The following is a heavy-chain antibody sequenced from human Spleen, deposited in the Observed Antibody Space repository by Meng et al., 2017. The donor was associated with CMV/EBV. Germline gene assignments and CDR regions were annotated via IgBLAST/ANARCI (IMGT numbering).Heavy chain of an antibody. V-gene: IGHV3-72*01. Sequence: HYMDWVRQAQGKGLEWFGRIRNKANSYTTEYAASVKGRFTISRDDSKNSVYLQMNSLKTDDTAVYYCARIERRRILKYCGSDCSTTDYWGQGTLVTVSS. CDR1: HY. CDR3: ARIERRRILKYCGSDCSTTDY. CDR2: IRNKANSYTT. J-gene: IGHJ4*02. D-gene: IGHD2-21*02.